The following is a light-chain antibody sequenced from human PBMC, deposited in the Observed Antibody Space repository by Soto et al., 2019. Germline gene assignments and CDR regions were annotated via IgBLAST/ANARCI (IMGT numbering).Light chain of an antibody. J-gene: IGKJ4*01. CDR1: QSVRSN. CDR3: QQYNGWPLT. Sequence: EIVTTQSPATLSVSPGDRVTLSCRASQSVRSNSAWYQQKPGQAPRLLIYGASTRATGIPARFSGSGYGTEFTLTISSLQSEDFAVYYCQQYNGWPLTFGGGTKVDI. V-gene: IGKV3-15*01. CDR2: GAS.